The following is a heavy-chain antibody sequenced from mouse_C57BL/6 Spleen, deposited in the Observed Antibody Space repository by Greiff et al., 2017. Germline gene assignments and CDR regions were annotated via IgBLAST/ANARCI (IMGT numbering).Heavy chain of an antibody. CDR3: AREKLGRGDYYAMDY. Sequence: VQLQQPGAELVRPGSSVKLSCKASGYTFTSYWMDWVKQRPGQGLEWIGNIYPSDSETHYNQKFKDKATLTVDKSSGTAYMQLSSLTSEDSAVYYCAREKLGRGDYYAMDYWGQGTSVTVSS. J-gene: IGHJ4*01. D-gene: IGHD4-1*01. V-gene: IGHV1-61*01. CDR2: IYPSDSET. CDR1: GYTFTSYW.